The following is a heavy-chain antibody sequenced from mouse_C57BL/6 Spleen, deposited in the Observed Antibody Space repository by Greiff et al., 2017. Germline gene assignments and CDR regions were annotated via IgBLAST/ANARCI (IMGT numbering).Heavy chain of an antibody. Sequence: DVKLQESGGGLVKPGGSLKLSCAASGFTFSSYAMSWVRQTPEKRLEWVATISDGGSYTYYPDNVKGRFTISRDNAKNNLYLQMSHLKSEDTAMYYCARDYDEGAWFAYWGQGTLVTVSA. J-gene: IGHJ3*01. D-gene: IGHD2-12*01. CDR3: ARDYDEGAWFAY. CDR1: GFTFSSYA. CDR2: ISDGGSYT. V-gene: IGHV5-4*01.